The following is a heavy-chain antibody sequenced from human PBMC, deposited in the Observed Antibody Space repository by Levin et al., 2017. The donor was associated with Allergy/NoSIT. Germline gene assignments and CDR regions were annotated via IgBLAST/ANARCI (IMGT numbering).Heavy chain of an antibody. D-gene: IGHD3-3*01. CDR2: INHSGS. CDR1: GGSFSDYY. Sequence: PGGSLRLSCAVYGGSFSDYYWSWIRQPPGKGLEWIGEINHSGSNYNPSLKSRVTMSGDTSKNQFSLKLSSVTAADTAVYYCARTERLLEWFYDYWGRGTLVTVSS. CDR3: ARTERLLEWFYDY. V-gene: IGHV4-34*01. J-gene: IGHJ4*02.